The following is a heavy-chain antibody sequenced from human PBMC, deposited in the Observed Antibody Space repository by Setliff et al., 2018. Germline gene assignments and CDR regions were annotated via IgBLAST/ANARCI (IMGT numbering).Heavy chain of an antibody. V-gene: IGHV4-38-2*01. D-gene: IGHD3-10*01. CDR1: GYSISSGYY. CDR2: IYHSGST. CDR3: ARHRAEDYYGSGTIIWGWFGP. J-gene: IGHJ5*02. Sequence: PSETLSLTCAVSGYSISSGYYWGWIRQPPGKGLEWIGSIYHSGSTYYNPSLKSRVTISVDTSKNQFSLKLSSVTAADTAVYYCARHRAEDYYGSGTIIWGWFGPWGQGTLVTVSS.